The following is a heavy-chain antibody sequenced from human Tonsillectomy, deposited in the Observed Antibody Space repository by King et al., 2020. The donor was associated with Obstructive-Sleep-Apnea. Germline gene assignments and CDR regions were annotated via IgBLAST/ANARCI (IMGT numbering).Heavy chain of an antibody. V-gene: IGHV4-59*01. D-gene: IGHD6-25*01. Sequence: QLQLQESGPGLVKPSETLSLTCAVDGSSMKDYFWSWIRQPPGKGLEWIGYVYHNGVTSYNPSLQSRITISVDTSKNHFSLQLSAVTAADTAVYYCARGVGAATNIRGWKTFYFDYWGLGTLVTVSS. CDR2: VYHNGVT. CDR3: ARGVGAATNIRGWKTFYFDY. J-gene: IGHJ4*02. CDR1: GSSMKDYF.